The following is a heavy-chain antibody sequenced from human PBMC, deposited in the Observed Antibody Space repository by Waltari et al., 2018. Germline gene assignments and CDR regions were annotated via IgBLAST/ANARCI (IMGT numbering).Heavy chain of an antibody. CDR1: GGSIRSGSYY. D-gene: IGHD6-19*01. V-gene: IGHV4-61*02. CDR2: IYTSGST. J-gene: IGHJ3*02. Sequence: QVQLQESGPGLVKPSQTLSLTCTVSGGSIRSGSYYWSWIRQPAGKGLEWIWRIYTSGSTKHNPSRKSRVARSVDTPKNQFSRKLSAVTAADTAVYYWASPSGWYASGAFDIWGQGTMVTVSS. CDR3: ASPSGWYASGAFDI.